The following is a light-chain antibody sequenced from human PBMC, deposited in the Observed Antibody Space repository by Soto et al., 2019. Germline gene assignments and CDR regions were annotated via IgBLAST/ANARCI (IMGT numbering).Light chain of an antibody. J-gene: IGKJ5*01. CDR3: QQYGTLPIT. CDR1: QSVSSY. Sequence: EIVLTHSPATLSLSPGERSTLSGRASQSVSSYLAWYQQKPGQAPRLFIYGASSRATGIPDRFSGSGSGTDFTLTIGRLEPEDFAVYYCQQYGTLPITFGQGTRLEIK. V-gene: IGKV3-20*01. CDR2: GAS.